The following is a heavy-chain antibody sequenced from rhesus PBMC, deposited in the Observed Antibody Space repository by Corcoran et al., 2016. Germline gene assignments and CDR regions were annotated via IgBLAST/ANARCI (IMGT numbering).Heavy chain of an antibody. J-gene: IGHJ4*01. D-gene: IGHD6-31*01. CDR1: GFTFSSYE. Sequence: DVQLVESGGGLVKPGGSLRLSCVASGFTFSSYEMHWVRQAQGKGLEWVSVISESGGTPYTADSVKGRFTISRDNAKNSLFLQMNSLRAEDTAVYYCTMGSGWYEWGFDYWGQGVLVTVSS. V-gene: IGHV3-100*02. CDR3: TMGSGWYEWGFDY. CDR2: ISESGGTP.